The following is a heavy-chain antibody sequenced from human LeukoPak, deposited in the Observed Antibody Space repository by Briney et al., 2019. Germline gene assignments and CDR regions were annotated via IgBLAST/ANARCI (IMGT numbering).Heavy chain of an antibody. CDR2: INPNSGGT. CDR1: GYTFTGYY. J-gene: IGHJ5*02. V-gene: IGHV1-2*02. D-gene: IGHD3-9*01. CDR3: ARVHYDILVWFDP. Sequence: ASVKVSCKASGYTFTGYYMHWVRQAPGQGLEWMGWINPNSGGTNYAQKFQGRVTMTRDTSISTAYMELSRLRSDDTAVYYCARVHYDILVWFDPWGQGTLVTVSS.